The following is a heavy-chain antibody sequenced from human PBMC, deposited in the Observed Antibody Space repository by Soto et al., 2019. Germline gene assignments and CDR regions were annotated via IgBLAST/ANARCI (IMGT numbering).Heavy chain of an antibody. CDR3: ARDRQGRIGRFRDSSGLDY. CDR2: INPNRGVT. J-gene: IGHJ4*02. Sequence: ASVKVSCKASGYTFTDYCLHWVRQAPGQGLEWMGWINPNRGVTNYAQKFQGRATLTRDTSITTVYMELGSLKSDDTAIYYCARDRQGRIGRFRDSSGLDYWGQGTLVTVPS. D-gene: IGHD6-25*01. CDR1: GYTFTDYC. V-gene: IGHV1-2*02.